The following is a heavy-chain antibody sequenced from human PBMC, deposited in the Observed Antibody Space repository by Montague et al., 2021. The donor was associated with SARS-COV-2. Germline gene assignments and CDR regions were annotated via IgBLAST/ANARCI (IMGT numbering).Heavy chain of an antibody. V-gene: IGHV4-61*01. CDR2: MYSSGST. J-gene: IGHJ3*02. Sequence: SETLSLTCTVSGGSVKSGTYYWGWIRQPPGKGLVWIAYMYSSGSTNYNPSLKSRVTMSVDTSRNQFSLKLSSVTAADTSVYYCARGGLYCSGGRCYTFDIWGQGTMVIVSS. D-gene: IGHD2-15*01. CDR3: ARGGLYCSGGRCYTFDI. CDR1: GGSVKSGTYY.